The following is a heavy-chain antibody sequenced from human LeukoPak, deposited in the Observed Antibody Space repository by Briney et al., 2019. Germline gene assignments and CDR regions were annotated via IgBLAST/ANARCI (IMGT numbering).Heavy chain of an antibody. CDR1: GFTFSSYA. CDR2: ISGSGGST. V-gene: IGHV3-23*01. CDR3: TEGGGSGSQRGY. D-gene: IGHD3-10*01. J-gene: IGHJ4*02. Sequence: GGSLRLSCAASGFTFSSYAMSWVRQAPGKGLEWVSAISGSGGSTYYADSVKGRFTISRDNSKNTLYLQMNSLRAEDTAVYYCTEGGGSGSQRGYWGQGTLVTVSS.